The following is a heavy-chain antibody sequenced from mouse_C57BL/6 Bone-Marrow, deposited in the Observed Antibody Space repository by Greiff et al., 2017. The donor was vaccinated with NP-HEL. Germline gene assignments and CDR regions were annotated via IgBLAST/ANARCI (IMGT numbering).Heavy chain of an antibody. CDR1: GYSFTGYY. Sequence: EVQLQQSGPELVKPGASVKISCKASGYSFTGYYMNWVKQSPEKSLEWIGEINPSTGGTTYNQKFKAKATLTVDKSSSTAYMQLKSLTSEDSAVYYCARRTPITTVVATGAMDYWGQGTSVTVSS. J-gene: IGHJ4*01. D-gene: IGHD1-1*01. V-gene: IGHV1-42*01. CDR3: ARRTPITTVVATGAMDY. CDR2: INPSTGGT.